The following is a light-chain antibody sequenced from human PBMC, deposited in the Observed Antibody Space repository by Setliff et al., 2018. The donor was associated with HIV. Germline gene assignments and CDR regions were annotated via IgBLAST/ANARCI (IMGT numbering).Light chain of an antibody. CDR1: SSDVGTYNY. CDR3: TSYTSSDMYV. V-gene: IGLV2-14*03. J-gene: IGLJ1*01. CDR2: DVS. Sequence: QSVLTQPASVSGSPGQSITISCTGTSSDVGTYNYVSWYQQHPGKAPKLMIYDVSKRPSGVSDRFSGSKSGNTASLTIPGLQAEDEADYYCTSYTSSDMYVFATGTKGTV.